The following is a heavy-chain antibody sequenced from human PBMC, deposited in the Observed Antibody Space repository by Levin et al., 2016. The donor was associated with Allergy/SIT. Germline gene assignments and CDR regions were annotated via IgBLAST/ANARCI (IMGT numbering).Heavy chain of an antibody. D-gene: IGHD2-15*01. V-gene: IGHV4-34*01. CDR2: INHSGIT. CDR1: GGSFSGYY. J-gene: IGHJ5*01. CDR3: ARVRVVSGGTGIDS. Sequence: SETLSLTCAVYGGSFSGYYWSWIRQSPGKGLEWIGEINHSGITKYNPSLKSRLTISRETSKNQFSLKMTSLTAADTAVYYCARVRVVSGGTGIDSWGQGTLVTVSS.